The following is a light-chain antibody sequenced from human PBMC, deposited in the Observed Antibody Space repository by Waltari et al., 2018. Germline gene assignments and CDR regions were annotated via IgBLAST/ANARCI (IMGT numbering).Light chain of an antibody. V-gene: IGLV1-47*01. CDR3: TAWDDSLNAWV. Sequence: QSVLTQPPSASGTPGQRVTISCSGSSSNIGRRYVYWYQQVPGTAPKLLIYLTNQRPSGVPDRFAGSKSGTSASLAISVLRSDDEADYYCTAWDDSLNAWVFGGGTQLTV. CDR1: SSNIGRRY. J-gene: IGLJ3*02. CDR2: LTN.